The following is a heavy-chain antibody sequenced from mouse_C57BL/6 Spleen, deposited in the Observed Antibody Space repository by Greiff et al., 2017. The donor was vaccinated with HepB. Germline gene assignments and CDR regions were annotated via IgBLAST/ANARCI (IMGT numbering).Heavy chain of an antibody. CDR3: ARGNTVVATNAMDY. CDR1: GFTFSDYG. D-gene: IGHD1-1*01. CDR2: ISSGSSTI. Sequence: EVQGVESGGGLVKPGGSLKLSCAASGFTFSDYGMHWVRQAPEKGLEWVAYISSGSSTIYYADTVKGRFTISRDNAKNTLFLQMTSLRSEDTAMYYCARGNTVVATNAMDYWGQGTSVTVSS. J-gene: IGHJ4*01. V-gene: IGHV5-17*01.